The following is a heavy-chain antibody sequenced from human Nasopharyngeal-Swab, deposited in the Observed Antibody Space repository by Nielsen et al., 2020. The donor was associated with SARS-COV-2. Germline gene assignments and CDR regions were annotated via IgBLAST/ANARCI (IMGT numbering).Heavy chain of an antibody. CDR2: ISSVNTYI. CDR1: GFMFSDYS. CDR3: ARVNWNFGWYFDL. Sequence: GESLKISCEGFGFMFSDYSLNWVRQAPGKGLEWVSSISSVNTYIYYADSVRGRFSISRENAKNSLYLQMNSLRAGDTAVYYCARVNWNFGWYFDLWGRGTLVTVSS. D-gene: IGHD1-1*01. J-gene: IGHJ2*01. V-gene: IGHV3-21*01.